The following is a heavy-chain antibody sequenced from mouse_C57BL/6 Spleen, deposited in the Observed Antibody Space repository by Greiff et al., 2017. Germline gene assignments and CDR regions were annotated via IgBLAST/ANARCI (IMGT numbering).Heavy chain of an antibody. D-gene: IGHD2-3*01. Sequence: EVQLQQSGPVLVKPGASVKMSCKASGYTFTDYYMNWVKQSHGKSLEWIGVINPYNGGTSYNQKFKGKATLTVYKSSSTAYLELNSLTSEDSAVYYCARALYDYGAMDYWGQGTSVTVSS. CDR1: GYTFTDYY. CDR2: INPYNGGT. J-gene: IGHJ4*01. V-gene: IGHV1-19*01. CDR3: ARALYDYGAMDY.